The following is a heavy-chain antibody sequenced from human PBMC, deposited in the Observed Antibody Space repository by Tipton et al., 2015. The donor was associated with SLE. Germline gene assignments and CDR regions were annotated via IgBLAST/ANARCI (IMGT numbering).Heavy chain of an antibody. V-gene: IGHV6-1*01. Sequence: GLVKPSQTLSLTCAISGDSVSSNSAAWNWIRQSPSRGLEWLGRTYYKSKWYNDYAVSVISRITINPDTSKNQFSLQLNSVTPEDTAVYYCEWQPAGDRWGGDAFDIWGQGTMVTVSS. J-gene: IGHJ3*02. CDR2: TYYKSKWYN. D-gene: IGHD2-2*01. CDR1: GDSVSSNSAA. CDR3: EWQPAGDRWGGDAFDI.